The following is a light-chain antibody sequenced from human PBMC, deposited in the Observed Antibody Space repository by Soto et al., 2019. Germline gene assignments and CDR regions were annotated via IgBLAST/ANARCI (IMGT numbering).Light chain of an antibody. CDR1: QSVSSSY. CDR2: GAS. Sequence: EIVLTQSPGTLSLSPWERATLSCRASQSVSSSYLAWYQQKPGQAPRLLIYGASSRATGIPDRFSGSGSGTEFTLTISSLQSEDFAVYYCQQYKKWPRTFGHGTKVDI. CDR3: QQYKKWPRT. V-gene: IGKV3-20*01. J-gene: IGKJ1*01.